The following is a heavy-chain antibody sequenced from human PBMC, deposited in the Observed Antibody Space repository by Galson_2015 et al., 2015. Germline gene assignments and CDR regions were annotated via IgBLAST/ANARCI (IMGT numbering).Heavy chain of an antibody. CDR1: GFSFSTYG. Sequence: SLRLSCAASGFSFSTYGMHWVRQAPGKGLEWVAVIWYDGNNKYYADSVKGRFTISRDNSKNTLYLQMNSLRAEDTAVYYCARPLYSSGCDWYFELWGRGTLVTVSS. V-gene: IGHV3-33*01. J-gene: IGHJ2*01. CDR2: IWYDGNNK. CDR3: ARPLYSSGCDWYFEL. D-gene: IGHD6-19*01.